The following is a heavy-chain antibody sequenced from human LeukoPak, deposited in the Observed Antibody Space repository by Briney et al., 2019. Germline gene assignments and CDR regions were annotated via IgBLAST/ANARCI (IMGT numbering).Heavy chain of an antibody. J-gene: IGHJ5*02. CDR1: GGSFSGYY. CDR2: INHSGST. V-gene: IGHV4-34*01. D-gene: IGHD3-3*01. Sequence: PSETLSLTCAVYGGSFSGYYWSRIRQPPGKGLEWIGEINHSGSTNYNPSLKSRVTISVDTSKNQFSLKLSSVTAADTAVYYCARGLLRSYYDFWSGYYTGFWFDPWGQGTLVTVSS. CDR3: ARGLLRSYYDFWSGYYTGFWFDP.